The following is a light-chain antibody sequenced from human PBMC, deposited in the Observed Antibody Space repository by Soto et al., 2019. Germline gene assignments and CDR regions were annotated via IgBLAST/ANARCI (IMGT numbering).Light chain of an antibody. CDR3: QQSFSTPPS. Sequence: DIQMTQSPSSLSASVGDRVTITCRASQTLNSYLNWYQQKSPKAPKLLIYAASRLQSGVPSRFNGSGTTTDFTLTLASLQPDDFATYYSQQSFSTPPSFGQGTQL. CDR1: QTLNSY. V-gene: IGKV1-39*01. J-gene: IGKJ2*01. CDR2: AAS.